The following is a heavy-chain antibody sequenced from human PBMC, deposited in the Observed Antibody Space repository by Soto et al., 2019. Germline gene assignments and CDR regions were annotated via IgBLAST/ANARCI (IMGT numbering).Heavy chain of an antibody. D-gene: IGHD3-22*01. CDR2: IWYDGSNK. J-gene: IGHJ4*02. V-gene: IGHV3-33*01. Sequence: PGGSLRLSCAASGFTFSSYGMHWVRQAPGKGLEWVAVIWYDGSNKYYADSVKSRFTISRDNSKNTLYLQMNSLRAEDTAVYYCASSYDSSGYDFDYWGQGTLVTVSS. CDR1: GFTFSSYG. CDR3: ASSYDSSGYDFDY.